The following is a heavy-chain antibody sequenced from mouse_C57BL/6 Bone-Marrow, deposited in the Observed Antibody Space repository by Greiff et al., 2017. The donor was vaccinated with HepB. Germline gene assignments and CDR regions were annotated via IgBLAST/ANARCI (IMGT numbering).Heavy chain of an antibody. Sequence: VKLQQPGAELVKPGASVKLSCKASGYTFTSYWMQWVKQRPGQGLEWIGEIDPSDSYTNYNQKFKGKATLTVDTSSSTAYMQLSSLTSEDSAVYYCAREANYYAMDYWGQGTSVTVSS. V-gene: IGHV1-50*01. CDR3: AREANYYAMDY. CDR1: GYTFTSYW. J-gene: IGHJ4*01. CDR2: IDPSDSYT.